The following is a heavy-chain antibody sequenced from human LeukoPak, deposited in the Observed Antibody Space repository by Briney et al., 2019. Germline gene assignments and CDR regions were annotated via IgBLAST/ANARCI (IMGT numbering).Heavy chain of an antibody. Sequence: SETLSLTCTVSGGSISSYYWSWIRQPPGKGLEWIGEINHSGSTNYNPSLKSRVTISVDTSKNQFSLKLSSVTAADTAVYYCARGGSYSSSWFYYYYYYMDVWGKGTTVTVSS. V-gene: IGHV4-34*01. CDR3: ARGGSYSSSWFYYYYYYMDV. D-gene: IGHD6-13*01. CDR1: GGSISSYY. CDR2: INHSGST. J-gene: IGHJ6*03.